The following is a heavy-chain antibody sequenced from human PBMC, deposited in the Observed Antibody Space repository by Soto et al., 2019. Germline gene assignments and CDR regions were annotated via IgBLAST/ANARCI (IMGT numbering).Heavy chain of an antibody. CDR3: SRHGRYDHYGMDX. CDR2: IYTGDSDT. CDR1: GYSFTSYW. J-gene: IGHJ6*02. V-gene: IGHV5-51*01. Sequence: VEALNSSCKGSGYSFTSYWIGWVRQMPGKGLEWMGIIYTGDSDTRYSQSFQGQVTISADKSIRTAYLQWSSLKASDAAMYYCSRHGRYDHYGMDXWGQGTLVTVS. D-gene: IGHD1-26*01.